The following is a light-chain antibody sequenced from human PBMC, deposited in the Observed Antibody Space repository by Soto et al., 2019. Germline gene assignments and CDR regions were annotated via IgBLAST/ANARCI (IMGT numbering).Light chain of an antibody. CDR3: QSYDSSLSAWV. V-gene: IGLV1-40*01. J-gene: IGLJ3*02. CDR1: SSNIGAGYD. CDR2: GNS. Sequence: QSVLTQAPSVSGAPGQRVTISCTGSSSNIGAGYDVHWYQQLPGTAPKLLIYGNSNRPSGVPDRFSGSKSGTSASLAITGLQAGDEADYYCQSYDSSLSAWVFGGGTKLTVL.